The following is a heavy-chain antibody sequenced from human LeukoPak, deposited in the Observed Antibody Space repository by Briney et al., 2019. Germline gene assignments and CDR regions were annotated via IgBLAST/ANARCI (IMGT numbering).Heavy chain of an antibody. CDR3: ARAGDSSGYYYGD. Sequence: PGGSLRLSCAASGFTFSNYGMHWVRQAPGKGQEWVAVIRYDGSNKYYADSVKGRFTISRDNSKNTLYLQMNSLRVEDTAVYHCARAGDSSGYYYGDWGQGTLVTVSS. V-gene: IGHV3-33*01. J-gene: IGHJ4*02. CDR1: GFTFSNYG. CDR2: IRYDGSNK. D-gene: IGHD3-22*01.